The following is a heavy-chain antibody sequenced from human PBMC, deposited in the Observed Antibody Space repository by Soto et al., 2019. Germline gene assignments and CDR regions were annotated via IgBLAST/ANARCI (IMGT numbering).Heavy chain of an antibody. D-gene: IGHD3-3*01. CDR3: ATRQLRLYYYYMDV. CDR1: GYTLTELS. J-gene: IGHJ6*03. CDR2: FDPEDGET. Sequence: ASVKVSCKVSGYTLTELSMHWVRQAPGKGLEWMGGFDPEDGETIYAQKFQGRVTMTEDTSTDTAYMELSSLRSEDTAVYYCATRQLRLYYYYMDVWGKGTTVTVSS. V-gene: IGHV1-24*01.